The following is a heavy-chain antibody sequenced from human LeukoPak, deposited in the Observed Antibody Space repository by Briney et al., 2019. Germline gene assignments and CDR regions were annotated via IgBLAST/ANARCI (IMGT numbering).Heavy chain of an antibody. CDR2: IKSKTDGGTT. CDR3: TTDHGDHAFDI. CDR1: GFTFSNAW. Sequence: GGSLRLSCAASGFTFSNAWMSWVRQAPGKGLEWVGRIKSKTDGGTTDYAAPVKGRFTISRDDSKNTLYLQMYSLKTEDTAVYYCTTDHGDHAFDIWGRGTMVTVSS. J-gene: IGHJ3*02. V-gene: IGHV3-15*01. D-gene: IGHD4-17*01.